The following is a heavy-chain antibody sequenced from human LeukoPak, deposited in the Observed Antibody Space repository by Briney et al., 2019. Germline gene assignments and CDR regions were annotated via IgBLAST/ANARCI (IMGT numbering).Heavy chain of an antibody. CDR2: ISYDGSNK. CDR3: ARDGVAAAGTVIDY. CDR1: GFTFNSYA. D-gene: IGHD6-13*01. Sequence: GGSLRLSCAGSGFTFNSYAMYWVRQTPGKGLEWVAFISYDGSNKYYADSVKGRFTISRDNSKNTLYLQMNSLRAEDTAVYYCARDGVAAAGTVIDYWGQGTLVTVSS. J-gene: IGHJ4*02. V-gene: IGHV3-30*04.